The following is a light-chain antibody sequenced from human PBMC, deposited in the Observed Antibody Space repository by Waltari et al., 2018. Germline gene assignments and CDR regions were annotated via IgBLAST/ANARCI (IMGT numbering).Light chain of an antibody. CDR3: QQYGRSWNT. CDR1: QRVSSNY. Sequence: EIVLTQSPGTLSLSPGERATLSCRASQRVSSNYLAWYQQRPGQAPRQLIHGSSSRATGSPDRFSGSGSGTDFTLTISRLEPEDFAVYYCQQYGRSWNTFGQGTKLEIK. J-gene: IGKJ2*01. CDR2: GSS. V-gene: IGKV3-20*01.